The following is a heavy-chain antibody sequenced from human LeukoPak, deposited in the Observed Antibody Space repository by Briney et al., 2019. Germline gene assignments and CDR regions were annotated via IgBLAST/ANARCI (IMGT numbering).Heavy chain of an antibody. CDR1: GFTFSSYA. V-gene: IGHV3-21*01. Sequence: GGSLRLSCAASGFTFSSYAMHWVRQAPGKGLEWVSSISSSSSYIYYADSVKGRFTISRDNAKNSLYLQMNSLRAEDTAVYYCARVSAYSSGLRAFDIWGQGTMVTVSS. CDR3: ARVSAYSSGLRAFDI. D-gene: IGHD6-19*01. CDR2: ISSSSSYI. J-gene: IGHJ3*02.